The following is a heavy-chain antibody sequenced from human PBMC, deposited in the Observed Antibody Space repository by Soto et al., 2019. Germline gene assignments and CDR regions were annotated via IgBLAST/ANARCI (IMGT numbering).Heavy chain of an antibody. CDR2: IYYSGST. CDR1: GGSISSYY. Sequence: SETLSHTCTVSGGSISSYYWSWIRQPPGKGLEWIGYIYYSGSTNYNPSLKSRVTISVDTSKNQFSLKLSSVTAADTAVYYCARVHCSGGSCLLNWFDPWGQGTLVTVSS. D-gene: IGHD2-15*01. V-gene: IGHV4-59*01. CDR3: ARVHCSGGSCLLNWFDP. J-gene: IGHJ5*02.